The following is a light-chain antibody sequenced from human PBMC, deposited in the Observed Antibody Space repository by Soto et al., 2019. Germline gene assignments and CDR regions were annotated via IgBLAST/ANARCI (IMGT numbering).Light chain of an antibody. Sequence: QSPLAHPRSACGFPGQSVTISYTGTSSDVGYYDYVSWYQQHPGKAPKLVIYEVTKRPSGVPDRVSASKSGNTASLTVSGLRAEDEADYYCSSYAGSNNFVFGSGTKVTVL. CDR1: SSDVGYYDY. J-gene: IGLJ1*01. V-gene: IGLV2-8*01. CDR3: SSYAGSNNFV. CDR2: EVT.